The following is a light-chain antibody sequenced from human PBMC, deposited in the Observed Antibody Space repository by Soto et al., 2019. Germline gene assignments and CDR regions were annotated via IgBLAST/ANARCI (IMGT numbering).Light chain of an antibody. CDR2: DVS. CDR3: QHSYTSSWT. Sequence: DIVLTQSPGTLSLSAGERATLSCRASQSVTSDYLAWYQQKPGQAPRLLIYDVSTRATGIPDRFSASGSGTDFTLAINRLEPEDFALYYCQHSYTSSWTFGQGTRVEIK. J-gene: IGKJ1*01. V-gene: IGKV3-20*01. CDR1: QSVTSDY.